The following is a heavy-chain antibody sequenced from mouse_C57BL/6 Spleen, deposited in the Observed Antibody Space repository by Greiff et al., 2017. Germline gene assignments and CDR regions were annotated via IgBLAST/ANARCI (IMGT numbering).Heavy chain of an antibody. CDR2: IYPRSGNT. CDR1: GYTFTSYG. CDR3: ARRDYDEDYAMDY. J-gene: IGHJ4*01. Sequence: QVHVKQSGAELARPGASVKLSCKASGYTFTSYGISWVKQRTGQGLEWIGEIYPRSGNTYYNEKFKGKATLTADKSSSTAYMELRSLTSEDSAVYFCARRDYDEDYAMDYWGQGTSVTVSS. D-gene: IGHD2-4*01. V-gene: IGHV1-81*01.